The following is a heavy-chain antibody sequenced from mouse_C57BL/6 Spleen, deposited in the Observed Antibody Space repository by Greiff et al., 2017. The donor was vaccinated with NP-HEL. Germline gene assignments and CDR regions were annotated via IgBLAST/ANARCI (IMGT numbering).Heavy chain of an antibody. D-gene: IGHD2-2*01. V-gene: IGHV1-82*01. Sequence: QVQLQQSGPELVKPGASVKISCKASGYAFSSSWMNWVKQRPGKGLEWIGRIYPGDGDTNYNGKFKGKATLTADKSSSTAYMQLSSLTSEDSAVYFCASTMVTGDWGQGTTLTVSS. CDR3: ASTMVTGD. CDR1: GYAFSSSW. CDR2: IYPGDGDT. J-gene: IGHJ2*01.